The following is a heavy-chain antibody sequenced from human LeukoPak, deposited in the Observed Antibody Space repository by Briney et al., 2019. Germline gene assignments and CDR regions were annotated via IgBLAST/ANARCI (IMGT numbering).Heavy chain of an antibody. CDR2: ISRSGSTK. Sequence: GGSLRLSCAASGFTFSDYNMRWIRQAPGKGLEWVSSISRSGSTKYYADSVKGRFTISRDNAKNSLYLQMNSLRAEDTAVYYCARGASGWYDIGWFDPWGQGTLVTVSS. CDR1: GFTFSDYN. V-gene: IGHV3-11*04. CDR3: ARGASGWYDIGWFDP. D-gene: IGHD6-19*01. J-gene: IGHJ5*02.